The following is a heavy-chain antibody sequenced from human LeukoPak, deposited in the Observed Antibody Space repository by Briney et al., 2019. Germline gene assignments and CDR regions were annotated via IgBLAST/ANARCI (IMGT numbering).Heavy chain of an antibody. V-gene: IGHV1-69*05. Sequence: ASVKVSCKASGGTFSSYTISWVRQAPGQGLERMGGVIPIFGTANYAQKFQGRVTITTDESTSTAYMELSSLRSEDTAVYYCARGFLFYDFWSGPGWFDPWGQGTLVTVSS. J-gene: IGHJ5*02. CDR3: ARGFLFYDFWSGPGWFDP. CDR2: VIPIFGTA. D-gene: IGHD3-3*01. CDR1: GGTFSSYT.